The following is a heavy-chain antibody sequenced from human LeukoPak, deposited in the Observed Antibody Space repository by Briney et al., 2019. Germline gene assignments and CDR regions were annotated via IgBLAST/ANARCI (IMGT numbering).Heavy chain of an antibody. CDR2: INWNGGST. J-gene: IGHJ6*03. CDR1: GFTFDDYG. Sequence: GGSLRLSCAASGFTFDDYGMSWVRQAPGKGLDWVSGINWNGGSTGYADSVKGRFTISRDNAKNSLYLQMNSLRAEDTALYYCARVRYSSSWYAKMGYYMDVRGKGTTVTVSS. V-gene: IGHV3-20*04. CDR3: ARVRYSSSWYAKMGYYMDV. D-gene: IGHD6-13*01.